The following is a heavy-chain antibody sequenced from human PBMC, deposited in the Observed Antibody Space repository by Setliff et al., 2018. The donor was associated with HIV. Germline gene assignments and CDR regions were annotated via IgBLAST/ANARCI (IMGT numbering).Heavy chain of an antibody. CDR1: GGSISRNNYY. V-gene: IGHV4-39*01. J-gene: IGHJ3*01. CDR3: ARMEVGFGTVTSIGGSFDV. CDR2: IYHSGIT. Sequence: SETLSLTCTVSGGSISRNNYYWGWIRQPPGKGLGWIGNIYHSGITYDNASLRSRLSISVDTPKNQFSLTLSFVSAADTAVYFCARMEVGFGTVTSIGGSFDVWGQGTMVTVSS. D-gene: IGHD4-17*01.